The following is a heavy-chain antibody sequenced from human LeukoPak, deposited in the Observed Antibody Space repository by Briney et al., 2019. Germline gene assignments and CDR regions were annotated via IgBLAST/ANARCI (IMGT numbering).Heavy chain of an antibody. CDR1: GYTFTGYY. CDR3: ARVGGIVVVPAAINPIDY. D-gene: IGHD2-2*01. J-gene: IGHJ4*02. V-gene: IGHV1-2*02. Sequence: GASVKVSCKASGYTFTGYYMHWVRQAPGQGLEWMGWINPNSGGTNYAQKLQGRVTMTTDTSTSTAYMELRSLRSDDTAVYYCARVGGIVVVPAAINPIDYWGQGTLVTVSS. CDR2: INPNSGGT.